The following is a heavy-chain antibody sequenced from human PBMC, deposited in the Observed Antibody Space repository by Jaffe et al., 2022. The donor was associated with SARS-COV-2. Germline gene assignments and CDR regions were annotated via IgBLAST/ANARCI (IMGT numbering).Heavy chain of an antibody. D-gene: IGHD3-22*01. CDR1: GFSFTSYW. V-gene: IGHV5-51*01. J-gene: IGHJ3*02. CDR2: IYPGDSDT. CDR3: ARRGAWNYDGSGYYSGAFDI. Sequence: EVQLVQSGAEVKKPGESLKISCKGSGFSFTSYWIGWVRQMPGKGLEWMGIIYPGDSDTRYSPSFQGQVSISADKSISTAFLKWGSLKASDSAMYYCARRGAWNYDGSGYYSGAFDIWGQGTMVTVSS.